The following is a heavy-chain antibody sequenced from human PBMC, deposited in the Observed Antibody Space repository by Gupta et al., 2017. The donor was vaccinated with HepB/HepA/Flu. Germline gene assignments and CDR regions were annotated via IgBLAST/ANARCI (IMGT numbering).Heavy chain of an antibody. CDR3: AKPPRSNWGPAY. D-gene: IGHD7-27*01. CDR1: GFTFSNYA. CDR2: ISGGGE. Sequence: GQPGGYLRLSCAVSGFTFSNYAMSWVRQAPGKGLEWVSSISGGGEYYADSVKGRFTISRDTSKNTLYLQMNSLRVDDTAIYYCAKPPRSNWGPAYWGQGTLITVSS. V-gene: IGHV3-23*01. J-gene: IGHJ4*02.